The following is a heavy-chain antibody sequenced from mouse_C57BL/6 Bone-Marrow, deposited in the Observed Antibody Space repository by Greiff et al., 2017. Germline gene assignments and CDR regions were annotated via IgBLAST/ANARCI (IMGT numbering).Heavy chain of an antibody. D-gene: IGHD2-2*01. V-gene: IGHV14-2*01. Sequence: VHVKQSGAELVKPGASVKLSCTASGFNIKDYYMHWVKQRTEQGLEWIGRIDPGDGETKYAPKFQGKATITADTSSNTAYLQLSSLTSEDTAVYYCARGLPRRLYYAMDYWGQGTSVTVSS. CDR3: ARGLPRRLYYAMDY. CDR2: IDPGDGET. CDR1: GFNIKDYY. J-gene: IGHJ4*01.